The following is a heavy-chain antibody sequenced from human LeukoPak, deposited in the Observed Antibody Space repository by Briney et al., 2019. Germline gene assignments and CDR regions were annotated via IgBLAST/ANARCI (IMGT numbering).Heavy chain of an antibody. Sequence: SETLSLTCTVSGGSISSYYWSWIRQPPGKGLEWIGYIYYSGSTNYNPSLKSRVTISVDTSKNQFSLKLSSVTAADTAVYYCAREWTYSSGSDYWGQGTLVTVSS. CDR3: AREWTYSSGSDY. D-gene: IGHD6-19*01. J-gene: IGHJ4*02. CDR2: IYYSGST. CDR1: GGSISSYY. V-gene: IGHV4-59*01.